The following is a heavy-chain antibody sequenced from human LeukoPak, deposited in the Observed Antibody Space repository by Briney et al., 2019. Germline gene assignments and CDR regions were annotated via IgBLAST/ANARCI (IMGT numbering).Heavy chain of an antibody. Sequence: ASVKVSCKASGYTFTSYYMHWVRQAPGQGLEWMGIINPSGGSTSYAQKFKGRVTMTRNTSTSTVYMELSSLRSEDTAVYYCASFGSAVVTIDYWGQGTLVTVSS. CDR1: GYTFTSYY. J-gene: IGHJ4*02. CDR3: ASFGSAVVTIDY. V-gene: IGHV1-46*01. D-gene: IGHD3-22*01. CDR2: INPSGGST.